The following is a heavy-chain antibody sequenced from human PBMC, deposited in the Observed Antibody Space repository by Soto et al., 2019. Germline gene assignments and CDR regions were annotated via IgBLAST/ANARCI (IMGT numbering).Heavy chain of an antibody. Sequence: GESLKISCNGSGYSFTSYWISWVRQMPGKGLEWMGRIDPSDSYTNYSPSFQGHVTISADKSISTAYLQWSSLKASDTAMYYCARQKQLVGYYYYYYGMDVWGQGTTVTVSS. CDR1: GYSFTSYW. CDR2: IDPSDSYT. V-gene: IGHV5-10-1*01. D-gene: IGHD6-13*01. CDR3: ARQKQLVGYYYYYYGMDV. J-gene: IGHJ6*02.